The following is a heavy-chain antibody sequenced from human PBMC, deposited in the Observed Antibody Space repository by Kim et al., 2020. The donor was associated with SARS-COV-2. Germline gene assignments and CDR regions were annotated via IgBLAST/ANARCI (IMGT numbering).Heavy chain of an antibody. CDR1: GGSFSGYY. CDR3: ASLYCSGGSCYSGLGYYYGMDV. J-gene: IGHJ6*02. V-gene: IGHV4-34*01. CDR2: INHSGST. Sequence: SETLSLTCAVYGGSFSGYYWSWIRQPPGKGLEWIGEINHSGSTNYNPSLKSRVTISVDTSKNQFSLKLSSVTAADTAVYYCASLYCSGGSCYSGLGYYYGMDVWGQGTTVTVSS. D-gene: IGHD2-15*01.